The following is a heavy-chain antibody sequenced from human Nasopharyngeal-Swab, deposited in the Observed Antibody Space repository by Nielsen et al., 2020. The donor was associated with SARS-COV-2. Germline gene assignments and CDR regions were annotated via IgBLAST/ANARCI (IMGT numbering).Heavy chain of an antibody. CDR1: GFTVSGSY. J-gene: IGHJ4*02. V-gene: IGHV3-53*01. CDR3: ARSGARHRGPDY. D-gene: IGHD2-15*01. CDR2: FHTGDDT. Sequence: GESLKISCVASGFTVSGSYMSWVRQAPGKGLEWVSPFHTGDDTNYADAVKGRFTISRDSSKSTMYLQMSSLRGEDTAVYYCARSGARHRGPDYWGQGTLVTVSS.